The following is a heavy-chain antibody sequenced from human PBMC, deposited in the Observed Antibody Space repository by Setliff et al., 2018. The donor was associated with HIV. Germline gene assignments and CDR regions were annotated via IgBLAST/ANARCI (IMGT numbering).Heavy chain of an antibody. CDR3: ARRGDSSGYYDAFDV. J-gene: IGHJ3*01. CDR2: IYHTGKT. Sequence: SETLSLTCSVSGGSISDNKYYWSWIRQPPGKGLEWTGSIYHTGKTYYNSALKNRLTISVDTSKNQFSLELSSVTAADTAMYYCARRGDSSGYYDAFDVWGQGTKVTVSS. D-gene: IGHD3-22*01. CDR1: GGSISDNKYY. V-gene: IGHV4-39*07.